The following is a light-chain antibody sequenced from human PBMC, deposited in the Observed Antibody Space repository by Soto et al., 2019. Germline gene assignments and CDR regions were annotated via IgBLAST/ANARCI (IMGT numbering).Light chain of an antibody. CDR2: GAS. V-gene: IGKV3-20*01. Sequence: ELVLTQSPGTLSLSPGERATLSCSTSQSVSNNYVAWYQQKPGQAPRLLIYGASNRATGIPDRFSGSGSGTDFTLTISRLEPEDFAMYYCLHHGSSLWTFGQGTKVDI. J-gene: IGKJ1*01. CDR3: LHHGSSLWT. CDR1: QSVSNNY.